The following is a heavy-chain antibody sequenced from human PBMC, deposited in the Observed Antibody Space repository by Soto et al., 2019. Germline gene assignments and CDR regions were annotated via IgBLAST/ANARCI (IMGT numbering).Heavy chain of an antibody. Sequence: SETLSLTCTVSGGSISSGGYYWSWIRQHPGKGLEWIGYIYYSGSTYYNPSLKSRVTISVDTSKNQFSLKLSSVTAADTAVYYCARGRYYGSGSYSRYGGGIDYRGQGTLVTVSS. D-gene: IGHD3-10*01. V-gene: IGHV4-31*03. J-gene: IGHJ4*02. CDR1: GGSISSGGYY. CDR3: ARGRYYGSGSYSRYGGGIDY. CDR2: IYYSGST.